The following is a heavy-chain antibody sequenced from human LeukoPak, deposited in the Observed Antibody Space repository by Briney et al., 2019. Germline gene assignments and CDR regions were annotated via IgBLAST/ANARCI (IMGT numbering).Heavy chain of an antibody. J-gene: IGHJ4*02. D-gene: IGHD3-10*01. CDR3: AKGHYGSGSYYYIDY. CDR2: ISHDGSNK. V-gene: IGHV3-30*18. CDR1: GFTFSSYG. Sequence: GGSLRLSCAASGFTFSSYGMPWVRQAPGEGLEWVAVISHDGSNKYYADSVKGRFTISRDNSKNTLYLQMNSLRAEDTAVYYCAKGHYGSGSYYYIDYWGQGTLVTVSS.